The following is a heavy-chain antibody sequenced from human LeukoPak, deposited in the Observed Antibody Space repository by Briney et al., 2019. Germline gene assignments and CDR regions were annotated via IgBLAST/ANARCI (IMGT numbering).Heavy chain of an antibody. D-gene: IGHD3-10*01. CDR1: GFTFSSYA. J-gene: IGHJ3*02. CDR2: ISGNADTT. V-gene: IGHV3-23*01. CDR3: AKTLEYFGSGTYVAFDI. Sequence: GGSLRLSCAASGFTFSSYAMSWVRQAPGKGLEWVAAISGNADTTYYADSVKGRFTISRDNSKNTVYMQMNSLRAEDTAVYFCAKTLEYFGSGTYVAFDIWGQGTKVTVSS.